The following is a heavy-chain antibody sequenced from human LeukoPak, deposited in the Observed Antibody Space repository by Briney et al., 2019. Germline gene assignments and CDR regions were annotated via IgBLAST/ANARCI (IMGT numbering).Heavy chain of an antibody. V-gene: IGHV3-48*03. J-gene: IGHJ6*04. Sequence: PGGSLRLSCAASGFTFSSYEMNWVRQAPGKGLEWVSYISSSGSTIYYADSVKGRFTISRDNAKNSLYLQMNSLRAEDTAVYYCARAAGTYYDFWSGPKEIVDVWGKGTTVTVSS. D-gene: IGHD3-3*01. CDR1: GFTFSSYE. CDR3: ARAAGTYYDFWSGPKEIVDV. CDR2: ISSSGSTI.